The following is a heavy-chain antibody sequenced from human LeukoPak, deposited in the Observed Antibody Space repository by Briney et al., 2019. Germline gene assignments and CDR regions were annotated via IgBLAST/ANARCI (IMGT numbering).Heavy chain of an antibody. J-gene: IGHJ4*02. CDR2: ISYDGRDK. Sequence: PGGSLRLSCAASGFTFSGYALHWVCQAPGKGLEWVAVISYDGRDKHFADSVKGRFTISRDNSKNTLFLQMNSLRAEDTAVYYCARDKDLYANYYFDYWGQGTLVTVSS. V-gene: IGHV3-30*04. CDR1: GFTFSGYA. CDR3: ARDKDLYANYYFDY. D-gene: IGHD5/OR15-5a*01.